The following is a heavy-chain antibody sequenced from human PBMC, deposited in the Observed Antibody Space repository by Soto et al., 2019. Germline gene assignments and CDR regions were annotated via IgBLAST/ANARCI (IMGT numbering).Heavy chain of an antibody. CDR3: VRGGGGGLFDP. Sequence: PGGSLRLSCAASGFIFSSYAMTWVRQGPGKGLEWVSGISGSGGTTYYADSVKGRFIISRDNAKRSLYLQMMSLTAEDTAIYYCVRGGGGGLFDPWGQGTMVTVSS. V-gene: IGHV3-23*01. CDR2: ISGSGGTT. J-gene: IGHJ5*02. CDR1: GFIFSSYA. D-gene: IGHD2-15*01.